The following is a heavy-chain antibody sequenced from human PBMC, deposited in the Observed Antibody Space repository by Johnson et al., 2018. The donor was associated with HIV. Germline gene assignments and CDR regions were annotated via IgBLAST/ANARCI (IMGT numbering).Heavy chain of an antibody. Sequence: QVQLVESGGGLVKPGGSLRLSCVASGFTFSDHYMSWIRQAPGTGLEWVSYISSSGSTKYYTDSLKGRLPLSRDNSKNTLYLQMNSLRAEDTAVYYCARDRVWGGEWDNAFDIWGQGTMVTVSS. J-gene: IGHJ3*02. CDR3: ARDRVWGGEWDNAFDI. V-gene: IGHV3-11*04. CDR2: ISSSGSTK. D-gene: IGHD1-26*01. CDR1: GFTFSDHY.